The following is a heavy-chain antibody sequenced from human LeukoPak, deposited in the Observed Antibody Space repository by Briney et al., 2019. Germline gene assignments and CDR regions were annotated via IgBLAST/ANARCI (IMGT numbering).Heavy chain of an antibody. V-gene: IGHV3-7*03. CDR3: ARSPPYGTTWYGRSDF. J-gene: IGHJ4*02. CDR1: GFPFNAYW. CDR2: IRQDGDTK. Sequence: GGSLRLSCAASGFPFNAYWMTWVRQAPGKGLEWVANIRQDGDTKYYVDSVKGRFTISRDNAMNSLYLQMNSLRAEDTAIYYCARSPPYGTTWYGRSDFWGQGTLVTVSS. D-gene: IGHD6-13*01.